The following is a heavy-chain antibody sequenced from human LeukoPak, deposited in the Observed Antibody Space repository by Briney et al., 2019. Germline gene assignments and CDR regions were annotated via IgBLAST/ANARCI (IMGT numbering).Heavy chain of an antibody. CDR1: GGSFSGYY. V-gene: IGHV4-34*09. J-gene: IGHJ4*02. Sequence: SETLSLTCAVYGGSFSGYYWTWIRQHPGKGLEWFGDIYYSGSTSYNPSLKSRVTISVDTSKNQFSLKPSSVTAADTAVYYCGRWRTDSGFFDYWGQGTLVTVSS. CDR3: GRWRTDSGFFDY. D-gene: IGHD3-10*01. CDR2: IYYSGST.